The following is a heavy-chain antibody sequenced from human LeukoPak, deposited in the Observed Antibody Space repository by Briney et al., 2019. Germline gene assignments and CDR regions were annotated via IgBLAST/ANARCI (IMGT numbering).Heavy chain of an antibody. V-gene: IGHV1-2*02. J-gene: IGHJ6*03. D-gene: IGHD1-26*01. Sequence: ASVKVSCKASGYTFTGYYMHWVRQAPGQGLEWMGWISPNSGGTNYAQKFQGRVTMTRDTSISTAYMELSRPRSDDTAVYYCARDLASGSFRRYYYYYMDVWGKGTTVTVSS. CDR2: ISPNSGGT. CDR1: GYTFTGYY. CDR3: ARDLASGSFRRYYYYYMDV.